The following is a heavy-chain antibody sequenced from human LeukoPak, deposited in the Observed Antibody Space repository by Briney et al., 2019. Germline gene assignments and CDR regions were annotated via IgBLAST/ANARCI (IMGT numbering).Heavy chain of an antibody. J-gene: IGHJ4*02. Sequence: PGGSLRLSCAAAGFTFSSYTMHWVRQAPGKGLEWVAGISYDGSNKFYADSVKGRFTISRDNSKNTLDLQMNSLRAEDTAVYYCARDLGSGSYYNVWSGFFDYWGQGTLVTVSS. D-gene: IGHD3-10*02. CDR3: ARDLGSGSYYNVWSGFFDY. V-gene: IGHV3-30*04. CDR2: ISYDGSNK. CDR1: GFTFSSYT.